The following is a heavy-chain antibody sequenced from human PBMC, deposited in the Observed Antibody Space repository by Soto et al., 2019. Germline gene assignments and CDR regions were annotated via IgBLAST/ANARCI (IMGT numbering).Heavy chain of an antibody. CDR3: TTPPPYYYDSKAAFXI. CDR2: IYGGGST. V-gene: IGHV3-66*04. Sequence: GGSLRLSCAASGFTVSNSYMSWVRQAPGKGLEWVSVIYGGGSTDYAGSVKGRFTISRDNSMNTLYLQMNSLRAEDTAVYYCTTPPPYYYDSKAAFXIWGQGTMVTVS. D-gene: IGHD3-22*01. CDR1: GFTVSNSY. J-gene: IGHJ3*02.